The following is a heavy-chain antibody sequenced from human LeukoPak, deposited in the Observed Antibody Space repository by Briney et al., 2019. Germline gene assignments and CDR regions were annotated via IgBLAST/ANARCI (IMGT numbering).Heavy chain of an antibody. CDR1: GFTLSRYW. CDR3: ARGPMGYCSSSSCHFDY. J-gene: IGHJ4*02. V-gene: IGHV3-7*04. CDR2: IKRDGSEK. D-gene: IGHD2-2*01. Sequence: GGSLTLSCAASGFTLSRYWMSWVRQAPGKGLEWVANIKRDGSEKYYVDSVKGRFTISRDNAKDFLYLQMNSLRAEDTAVYYCARGPMGYCSSSSCHFDYWGQGTLVTVSS.